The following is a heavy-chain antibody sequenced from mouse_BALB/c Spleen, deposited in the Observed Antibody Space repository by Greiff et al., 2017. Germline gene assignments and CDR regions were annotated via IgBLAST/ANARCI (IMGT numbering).Heavy chain of an antibody. D-gene: IGHD2-10*02. V-gene: IGHV1-74*01. J-gene: IGHJ4*01. CDR1: GYSFTSYW. CDR3: ARGYGNYNAMDY. CDR2: IHPSDSDT. Sequence: VQLQQPGAELVRPGASVKLSCKASGYSFTSYWMNWVKQRPGQGLEWIGMIHPSDSDTRLNQKFKDKATLTVDKSSSTAYMQLSSPTSEDSAVYYCARGYGNYNAMDYWGQGTSVTVSS.